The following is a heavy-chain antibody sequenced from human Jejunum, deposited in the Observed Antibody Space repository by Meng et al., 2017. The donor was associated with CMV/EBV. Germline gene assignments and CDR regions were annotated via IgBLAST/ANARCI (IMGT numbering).Heavy chain of an antibody. CDR3: ARGGGPDY. CDR1: EFTYW. J-gene: IGHJ4*02. V-gene: IGHV3-74*01. CDR2: INSDGSTA. Sequence: LSLTCAASEFTYWMHWVRQAPGKGLVWVSRINSDGSTARYADSVKGRFTISRDNAKNTLYLQMNSLRAEDTAVYYCARGGGPDYWGRGTLVTVSS. D-gene: IGHD3-16*01.